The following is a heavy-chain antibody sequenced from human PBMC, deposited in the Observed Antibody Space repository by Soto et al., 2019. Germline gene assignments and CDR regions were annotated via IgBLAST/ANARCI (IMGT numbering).Heavy chain of an antibody. D-gene: IGHD3-3*01. CDR1: GFTFSDYY. J-gene: IGHJ6*02. Sequence: GGSLRLSCAASGFTFSDYYMSWIRQAPGKGLEWVSYISSSGSTIYYADSVKGRFTISRDNAKNSLYLQMNSLRAEDTAVYYCACYGIKIFGPAPGMDVWGQGTTVTVSS. CDR2: ISSSGSTI. V-gene: IGHV3-11*01. CDR3: ACYGIKIFGPAPGMDV.